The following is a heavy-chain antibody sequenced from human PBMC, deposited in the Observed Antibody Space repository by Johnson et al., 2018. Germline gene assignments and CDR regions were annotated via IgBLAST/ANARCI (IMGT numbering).Heavy chain of an antibody. J-gene: IGHJ6*02. D-gene: IGHD6-13*01. V-gene: IGHV3-74*01. Sequence: EVQLVETGGGLVQPGGSLRLSCGISGFTFSSYWMHWVRQVPGKGLVWVSCINYDGTFTRYADSVKGRFTISSDNAKNMLSLQMNSLRVEDTALYYCAREKDSSTPNDDDHYGMDVWGQGTTVTVSS. CDR2: INYDGTFT. CDR1: GFTFSSYW. CDR3: AREKDSSTPNDDDHYGMDV.